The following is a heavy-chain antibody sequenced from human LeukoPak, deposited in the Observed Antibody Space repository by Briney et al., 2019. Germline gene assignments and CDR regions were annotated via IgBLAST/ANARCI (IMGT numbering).Heavy chain of an antibody. D-gene: IGHD3-10*01. V-gene: IGHV3-23*01. CDR3: AKVAKYYYGPETYYFFEQ. CDR1: GFSFRSHG. CDR2: ISPSGDIR. Sequence: GGTLRLSCAASGFSFRSHGMNWVRQAPGKGLEWVSGISPSGDIRYYADSVKGQFTISRDNSKNTVYLQMNSLRVEDTAVYFCAKVAKYYYGPETYYFFEQWGQGTPVTAAS. J-gene: IGHJ4*02.